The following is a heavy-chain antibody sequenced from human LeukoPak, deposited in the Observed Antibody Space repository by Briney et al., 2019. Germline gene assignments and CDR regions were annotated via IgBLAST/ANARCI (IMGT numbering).Heavy chain of an antibody. CDR1: GGSISSSSYY. V-gene: IGHV4-39*07. Sequence: SETLSLTCTVSGGSISSSSYYWGWIRQPPGKGLEWIVSIYYSGSTYHNPSLKSRVTISVDTSKNQFSLKLSSVTAADTAVYYCARDRYCTNGVCSFLGPWGQGTLVTVSS. D-gene: IGHD2-8*01. CDR3: ARDRYCTNGVCSFLGP. J-gene: IGHJ5*02. CDR2: IYYSGST.